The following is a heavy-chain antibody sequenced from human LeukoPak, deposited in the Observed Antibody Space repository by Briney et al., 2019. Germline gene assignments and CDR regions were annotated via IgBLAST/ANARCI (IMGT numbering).Heavy chain of an antibody. D-gene: IGHD3-22*01. CDR1: GFTFSSYA. Sequence: GGSLRLSCAASGFTFSSYAMHWVRQAPGKGLEGVAVISYDGSNKYYADSVKGRFTISRDNSKNTLYLQMNSLRAEDTAVYYCAGYYYDSSGYLAAFAIWGQGTMVTVSS. V-gene: IGHV3-30-3*01. CDR3: AGYYYDSSGYLAAFAI. CDR2: ISYDGSNK. J-gene: IGHJ3*02.